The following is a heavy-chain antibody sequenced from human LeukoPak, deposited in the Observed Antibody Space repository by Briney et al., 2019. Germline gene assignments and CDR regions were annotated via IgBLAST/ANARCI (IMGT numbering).Heavy chain of an antibody. V-gene: IGHV4-4*07. D-gene: IGHD2-15*01. Sequence: PSETLSLTCTVSGGSISSYYWSWIRQPAGKGLEWIGRIYTSGSTGYNPSLKSRVTMSVDTSKNQFSLKLNSVTAADTAVYYCARVDLRAAYFDYWGQGTLVTVSS. CDR2: IYTSGST. J-gene: IGHJ4*02. CDR3: ARVDLRAAYFDY. CDR1: GGSISSYY.